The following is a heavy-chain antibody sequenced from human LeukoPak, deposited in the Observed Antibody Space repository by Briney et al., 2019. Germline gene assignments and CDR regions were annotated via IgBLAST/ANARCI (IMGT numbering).Heavy chain of an antibody. CDR3: ARLTHSSSSPPYYFDY. Sequence: SETLSLTCTVSGGSISSSSYYWGWIRQPPGKGLEWIGSIYYSGSTYYNPSLKSRVTISVDTSKNQFSLKLSSVTAADTAVYYCARLTHSSSSPPYYFDYWGQGTLVTASS. V-gene: IGHV4-39*01. CDR2: IYYSGST. D-gene: IGHD6-6*01. CDR1: GGSISSSSYY. J-gene: IGHJ4*02.